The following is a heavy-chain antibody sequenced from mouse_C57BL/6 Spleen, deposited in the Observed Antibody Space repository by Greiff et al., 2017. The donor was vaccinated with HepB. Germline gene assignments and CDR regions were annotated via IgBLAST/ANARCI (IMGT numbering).Heavy chain of an antibody. J-gene: IGHJ2*01. CDR3: ARGDYYGSRDFDY. CDR2: ILPGSGST. CDR1: GYTFTGYW. V-gene: IGHV1-9*01. Sequence: QVQLQQSGAELMKPGASVKLSCKATGYTFTGYWIEWVKQRPGHGLEWIGEILPGSGSTNHNEKFKGKATFTADTSSNTAYMQLSSLTTEDSAIYYCARGDYYGSRDFDYWGQGTTLTVSS. D-gene: IGHD1-1*01.